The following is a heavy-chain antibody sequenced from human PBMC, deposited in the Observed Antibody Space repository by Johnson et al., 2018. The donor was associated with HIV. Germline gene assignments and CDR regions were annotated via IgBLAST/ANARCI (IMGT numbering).Heavy chain of an antibody. CDR3: VREGAPSGRDFGAFDI. D-gene: IGHD1-26*01. Sequence: QVQLVESGGGVVQPGRSLRLSCAASGITFNRFPMNWVRQAPGKGLEWVAVISSDESYKHYGDSVKGRFTVSKDSSKSTLFLQMNSLGPDDTAVYYCVREGAPSGRDFGAFDIWGQGTVVTGSS. J-gene: IGHJ3*02. CDR1: GITFNRFP. V-gene: IGHV3-30*04. CDR2: ISSDESYK.